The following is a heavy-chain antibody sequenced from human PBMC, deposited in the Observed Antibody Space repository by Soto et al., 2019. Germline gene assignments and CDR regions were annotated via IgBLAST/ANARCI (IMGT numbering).Heavy chain of an antibody. V-gene: IGHV3-30*18. D-gene: IGHD3-3*01. J-gene: IGHJ4*02. CDR1: GFTFSSYG. CDR2: ISYDGSNK. CDR3: AKGPSGYYTPDY. Sequence: GGSLRLSCAASGFTFSSYGMHWVRQAPGKGLEWVAVISYDGSNKYYADSVKGRFTISRDNSKNTLYLQMNSLRAEDTAVYYCAKGPSGYYTPDYWGQGTLVTVSS.